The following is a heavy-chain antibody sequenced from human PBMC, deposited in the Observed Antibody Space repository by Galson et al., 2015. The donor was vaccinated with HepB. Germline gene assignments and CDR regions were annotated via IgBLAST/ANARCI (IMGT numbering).Heavy chain of an antibody. CDR3: AKNRWELFGVWDY. CDR2: ISGSGGST. J-gene: IGHJ4*02. Sequence: SLRLSCAASGFTFSSYAMSWVRQAPGKGLEWVSAISGSGGSTYYADSVKGRFTISRDNSKNTLYLQMNSLRAEDTAVYYCAKNRWELFGVWDYWGQGTLVTVSS. V-gene: IGHV3-23*01. CDR1: GFTFSSYA. D-gene: IGHD1-26*01.